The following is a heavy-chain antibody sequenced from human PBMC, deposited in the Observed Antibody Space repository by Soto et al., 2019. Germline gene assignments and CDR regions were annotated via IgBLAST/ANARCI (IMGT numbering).Heavy chain of an antibody. CDR1: GFSLSTSGVG. Sequence: QITLKESGPTLVKPTQTLTLTCTLSGFSLSTSGVGVGWIRQPPGKALEWLAVIYWDDDKRYSPSLKSRLTITKDTSKNQVVLTMTNMDPVDTASYYCVHRRVGATVTPFDYWGQGTLVTVSS. J-gene: IGHJ4*02. CDR3: VHRRVGATVTPFDY. V-gene: IGHV2-5*02. CDR2: IYWDDDK. D-gene: IGHD4-17*01.